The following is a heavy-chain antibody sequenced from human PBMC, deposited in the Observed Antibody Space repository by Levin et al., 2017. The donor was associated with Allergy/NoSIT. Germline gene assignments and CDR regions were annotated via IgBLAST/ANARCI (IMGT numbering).Heavy chain of an antibody. CDR2: ISDDGSNK. D-gene: IGHD3-22*01. CDR3: AKDQQHYDSPYFDY. Sequence: GGSLRLSCAASGFTFSSYGMHWVRQAPGKGLEWVALISDDGSNKYGDSVKGRFTISRDNSKNTLYLQMNSLRAEDTAVYYCAKDQQHYDSPYFDYWGQGTLVTVSS. V-gene: IGHV3-30*18. J-gene: IGHJ4*02. CDR1: GFTFSSYG.